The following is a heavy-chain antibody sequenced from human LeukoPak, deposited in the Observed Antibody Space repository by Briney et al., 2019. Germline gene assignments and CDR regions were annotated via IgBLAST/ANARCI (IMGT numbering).Heavy chain of an antibody. V-gene: IGHV3-21*01. J-gene: IGHJ5*02. D-gene: IGHD6-6*01. CDR3: ARYSSSDWFDP. CDR2: ISSSSSYI. CDR1: GFXFSSYS. Sequence: GGSLRLSCAASGFXFSSYSMNWVRQAPGKGLKWVSSISSSSSYIYYADSVKGRFTISRDNAKNSLYLQMNSLRAEDTAVYYCARYSSSDWFDPWGQGTLVTVSS.